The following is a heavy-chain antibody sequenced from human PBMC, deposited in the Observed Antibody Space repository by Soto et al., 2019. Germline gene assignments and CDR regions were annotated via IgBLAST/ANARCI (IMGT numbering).Heavy chain of an antibody. CDR1: GGSISSYY. CDR3: ARVRNMGYGDYFDY. J-gene: IGHJ4*02. V-gene: IGHV4-59*01. CDR2: IYYSGST. D-gene: IGHD4-17*01. Sequence: SETLSLTCTVSGGSISSYYWSWIRQPPGKGLEWIGYIYYSGSTNYNPSLKSRVTISVDTSKNQFSLKLSSVTAADTAVYYCARVRNMGYGDYFDYWGQGTLVTVSS.